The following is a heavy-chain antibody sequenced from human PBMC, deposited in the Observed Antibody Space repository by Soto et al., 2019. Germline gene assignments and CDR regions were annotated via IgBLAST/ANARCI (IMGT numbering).Heavy chain of an antibody. CDR2: ISGSGGST. CDR3: AKDERMGKEIVVVVAATPGYYFDY. J-gene: IGHJ4*02. Sequence: GGSLRLSCAASGFTFSSYAMSWVRQAPGKGLEWVSAISGSGGSTYYADSVKGRFTISRDNSKNTLYLQMNSLRAEDTAVYYCAKDERMGKEIVVVVAATPGYYFDYWGQGTLVTVSS. CDR1: GFTFSSYA. D-gene: IGHD2-15*01. V-gene: IGHV3-23*01.